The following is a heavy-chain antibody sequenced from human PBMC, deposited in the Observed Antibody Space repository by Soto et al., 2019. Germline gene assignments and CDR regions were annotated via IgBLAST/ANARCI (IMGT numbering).Heavy chain of an antibody. Sequence: PSETLSLTCTVSGGSISSYYWSWIRQPPGKGLEWIGYIYYSGSTNYNPSLKSRVTISVDTSSNQFSLKLSSVTAADTAVYYCGRHAFTYYDFWSGYSLYFDYWGQGTLVTVSS. J-gene: IGHJ4*02. D-gene: IGHD3-3*01. CDR1: GGSISSYY. V-gene: IGHV4-59*08. CDR2: IYYSGST. CDR3: GRHAFTYYDFWSGYSLYFDY.